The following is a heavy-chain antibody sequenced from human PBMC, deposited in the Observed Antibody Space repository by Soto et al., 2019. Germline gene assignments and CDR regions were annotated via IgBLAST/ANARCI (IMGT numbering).Heavy chain of an antibody. CDR1: GFTSTISS. CDR3: APDTEDSGYDLGY. D-gene: IGHD5-12*01. Sequence: ASVKVSCKASGFTSTISSMQWVRQARGQRLEWIGWIVVGSGNTNYAQKFQERVTITRDMSTSTAYMELSSLRSEDTAVYYCAPDTEDSGYDLGYWGQGTLVTVSS. J-gene: IGHJ4*02. CDR2: IVVGSGNT. V-gene: IGHV1-58*02.